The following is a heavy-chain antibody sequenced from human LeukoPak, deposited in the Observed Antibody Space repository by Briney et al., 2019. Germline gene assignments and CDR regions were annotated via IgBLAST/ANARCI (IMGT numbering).Heavy chain of an antibody. V-gene: IGHV4-38-2*02. CDR1: GYSISSGYY. CDR3: ARVFSDIVVVVAATPFSYFDL. J-gene: IGHJ2*01. D-gene: IGHD2-15*01. Sequence: SETLSLTCTVSGYSISSGYYWGWIRQPPGKGLEWIGSIYHSGSTYYNPSLKSRVTISVDTSKNQFSLKLSSVTAADTAVYYCARVFSDIVVVVAATPFSYFDLWGRGTLVTVSS. CDR2: IYHSGST.